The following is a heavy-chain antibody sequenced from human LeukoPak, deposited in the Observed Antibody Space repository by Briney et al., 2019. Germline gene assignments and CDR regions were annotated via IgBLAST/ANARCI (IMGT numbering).Heavy chain of an antibody. CDR3: VRDEAVAPAPLKGRDSWFDP. D-gene: IGHD2-2*01. CDR1: GYTLIGYY. CDR2: INPHSGDT. V-gene: IGHV1-2*02. Sequence: ASVKVSCKASGYTLIGYYMHWVRQAPGQGLEWMGWINPHSGDTKYAQNFQGRVTMTRDTSISTAYMELSRLRSDDTAVYYCVRDEAVAPAPLKGRDSWFDPWGQGTQVTVSS. J-gene: IGHJ5*02.